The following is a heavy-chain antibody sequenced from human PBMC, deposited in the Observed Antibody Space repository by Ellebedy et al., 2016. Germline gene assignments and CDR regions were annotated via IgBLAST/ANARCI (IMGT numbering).Heavy chain of an antibody. CDR2: IIPILGIA. CDR1: GGTFSSYA. Sequence: SVKVSCXASGGTFSSYAISWVRQAPGQGLEWMGRIIPILGIANYAQKFQGRVTITADKSTSTAYMELSSLRSEDTAVYYCARVKGDSSGWYDYWGQGTLVTVSS. CDR3: ARVKGDSSGWYDY. D-gene: IGHD6-19*01. J-gene: IGHJ4*02. V-gene: IGHV1-69*04.